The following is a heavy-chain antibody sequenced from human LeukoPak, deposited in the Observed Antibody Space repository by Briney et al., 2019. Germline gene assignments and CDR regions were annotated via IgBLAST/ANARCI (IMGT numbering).Heavy chain of an antibody. D-gene: IGHD3-3*01. CDR3: ARDPHPSDFWSGYYFPSNWFDP. CDR2: INQVGSQE. V-gene: IGHV3-7*01. CDR1: GFTFSNYW. J-gene: IGHJ5*02. Sequence: GGSLRLSCAASGFTFSNYWMSWVRQAPGKGLEWVANINQVGSQEYYVDSVKGRFAISRVNAKNSLYLQLNSLRAEDTAVYYCARDPHPSDFWSGYYFPSNWFDPWGQGTLVTVSS.